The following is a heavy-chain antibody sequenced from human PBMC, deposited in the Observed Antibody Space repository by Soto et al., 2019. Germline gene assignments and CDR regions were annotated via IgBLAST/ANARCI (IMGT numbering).Heavy chain of an antibody. CDR2: INHSGST. CDR1: GGSFSGYY. Sequence: QAQLQQWGAGLLKPSETLSLTCAVYGGSFSGYYWSWIRQPPGKGLEWIGEINHSGSTNYNPSLKSRVTISVDTSKNQFSLKLSSVTAADTAVYYCARGPNDYGDYVDYYYYMDVWGKGTTVTVSS. CDR3: ARGPNDYGDYVDYYYYMDV. V-gene: IGHV4-34*01. J-gene: IGHJ6*03. D-gene: IGHD4-17*01.